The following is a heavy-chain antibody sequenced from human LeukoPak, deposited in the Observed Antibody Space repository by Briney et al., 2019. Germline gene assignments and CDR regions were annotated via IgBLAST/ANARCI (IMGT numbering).Heavy chain of an antibody. CDR1: GFTFSSYW. CDR2: INSAGSST. D-gene: IGHD6-19*01. V-gene: IGHV3-74*01. CDR3: ARPETQYSSGLDGFDI. Sequence: GGSLRLSCVASGFTFSSYWMHWVRQAPGEGLMWVARINSAGSSTRYADSVKGRFTISRDNAKNTLYLQMNSLRTEDTAVYYCARPETQYSSGLDGFDIWGQGTMVTVSS. J-gene: IGHJ3*02.